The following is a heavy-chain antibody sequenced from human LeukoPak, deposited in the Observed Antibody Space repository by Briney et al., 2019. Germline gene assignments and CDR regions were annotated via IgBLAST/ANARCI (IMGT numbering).Heavy chain of an antibody. CDR1: GGSMSTSSYY. J-gene: IGHJ4*02. CDR2: IYYSGST. Sequence: SETLSLTCTVSGGSMSTSSYYWGWIRQPPGKGLEWIGSIYYSGSTSYNPSLKSRVTISVDTAKNQFSLRLRSATAADTAVYYCVRHFRYGWNEPFGYWGQGSLVTVSS. D-gene: IGHD1-20*01. CDR3: VRHFRYGWNEPFGY. V-gene: IGHV4-39*01.